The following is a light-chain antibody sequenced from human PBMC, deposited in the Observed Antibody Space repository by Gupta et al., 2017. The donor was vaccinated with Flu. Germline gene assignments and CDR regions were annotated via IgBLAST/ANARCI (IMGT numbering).Light chain of an antibody. V-gene: IGKV3-20*01. J-gene: IGKJ1*01. CDR1: QSVNANY. Sequence: EIVLTQSPGTLSLSQGESATLSCRASQSVNANYFAWHQHKPGQAPRLLIYGTSIRATGIPDRFSGSGSGTDFTLTIHRLEPEDSAVYYCQQEDGAPPWTFGQGTKVEIK. CDR2: GTS. CDR3: QQEDGAPPWT.